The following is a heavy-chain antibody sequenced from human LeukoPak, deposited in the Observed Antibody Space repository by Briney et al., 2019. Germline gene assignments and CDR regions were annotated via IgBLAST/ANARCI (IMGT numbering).Heavy chain of an antibody. CDR3: ARGSGLITMIVVVTEYYFDY. D-gene: IGHD3-22*01. CDR2: IRYDGSNK. CDR1: GFTFSSYG. J-gene: IGHJ4*02. Sequence: GGSLRLSCAASGFTFSSYGMHWVRQAPGKGLEWVAFIRYDGSNKYYADSVKGRFTISRDNSKNTLYLQMNSLRAEDTAVYYCARGSGLITMIVVVTEYYFDYWGQGTLVTVSS. V-gene: IGHV3-30*02.